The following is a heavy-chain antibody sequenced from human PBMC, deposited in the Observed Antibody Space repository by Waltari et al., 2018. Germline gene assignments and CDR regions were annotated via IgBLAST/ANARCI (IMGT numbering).Heavy chain of an antibody. CDR2: IYSGGST. V-gene: IGHV3-66*02. Sequence: EVQLVESGGGLVQPGGSLRLSRAASGFTVSSNYMSWVRQAPGKGLEWVSVIYSGGSTYYADSVKGRFTISRDNSKNTLYLQMNSLRAEDTAVYYCARDPTVTTSSADDYWGQGTLVTVSS. CDR1: GFTVSSNY. D-gene: IGHD4-17*01. J-gene: IGHJ4*02. CDR3: ARDPTVTTSSADDY.